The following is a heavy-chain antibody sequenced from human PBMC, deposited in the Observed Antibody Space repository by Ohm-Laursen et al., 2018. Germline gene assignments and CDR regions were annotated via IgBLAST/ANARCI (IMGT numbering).Heavy chain of an antibody. CDR1: GGSISSYY. J-gene: IGHJ2*01. CDR3: ARGRHVWSYYDRSGYLDYWYFDL. D-gene: IGHD3-22*01. CDR2: IYKSGST. V-gene: IGHV4-59*01. Sequence: SETLSLTCSVSGGSISSYYWSWTRQSPGKGLEWIGYIYKSGSTNYNPSLKSRVTISKDTSKNQFSLKLTSVTAADTAVYYCARGRHVWSYYDRSGYLDYWYFDLWGRGTQVTVSS.